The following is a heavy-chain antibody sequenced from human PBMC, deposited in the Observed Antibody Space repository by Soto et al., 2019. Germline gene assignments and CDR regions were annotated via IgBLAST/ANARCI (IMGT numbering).Heavy chain of an antibody. CDR1: GGSVTSNKW. V-gene: IGHV4-4*02. J-gene: IGHJ4*02. CDR2: IHPSGRS. D-gene: IGHD1-1*01. Sequence: QVQLQESGPGPVKPSGTLSLTCAVSGGSVTSNKWLTLVRQSPGKGLVWIGEIHPSGRSNYSPSLKGRVTLSVDKTKNQVSMIVNTVTASDTGVYYCAGGGDWRFDYWGQGTLVIVSS. CDR3: AGGGDWRFDY.